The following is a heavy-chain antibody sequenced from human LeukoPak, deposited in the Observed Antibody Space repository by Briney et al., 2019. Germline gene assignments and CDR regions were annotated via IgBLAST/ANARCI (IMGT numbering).Heavy chain of an antibody. CDR2: ISYDGSNK. J-gene: IGHJ4*02. CDR3: ARDGATYGSGSYFDY. CDR1: GFTFSSCA. V-gene: IGHV3-30*04. Sequence: GGSLRLPCAASGFTFSSCAMHWVRQAPGKGLEWVAVISYDGSNKYYAESVKGRFTISRDNSKNTLHLQMNSLRAEDTAVYYCARDGATYGSGSYFDYWGQGTLVTVSS. D-gene: IGHD3-10*01.